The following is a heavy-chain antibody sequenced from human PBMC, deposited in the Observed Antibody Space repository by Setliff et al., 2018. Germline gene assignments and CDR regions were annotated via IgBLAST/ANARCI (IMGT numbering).Heavy chain of an antibody. D-gene: IGHD1-1*01. V-gene: IGHV3-30*02. CDR3: ATDLNWENY. CDR2: IKYDGSYI. J-gene: IGHJ4*02. Sequence: PGGSLRLSCAASGFTFSTYGMHWVRQPPGKGLEWVTFIKYDGSYIDYTDSVKGRFTLSRDNSKNTLYLQMNSLKTEDTAVYYCATDLNWENYWGQGALVTVSS. CDR1: GFTFSTYG.